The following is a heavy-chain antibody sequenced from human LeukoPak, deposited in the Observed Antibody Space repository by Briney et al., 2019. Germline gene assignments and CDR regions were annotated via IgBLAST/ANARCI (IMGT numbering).Heavy chain of an antibody. CDR3: ARDWANIVVVVAATPATWFDP. CDR2: ISYDGSNK. Sequence: PGRSLRLSCAASGFTFSSYAMHWVRQAPGKGLEWGAVISYDGSNKYYADSVKGRFTISRDNSKNTLYLQMNSLRAEDTAVYSCARDWANIVVVVAATPATWFDPWGQGTLVTVSS. J-gene: IGHJ5*02. CDR1: GFTFSSYA. D-gene: IGHD2-15*01. V-gene: IGHV3-30-3*01.